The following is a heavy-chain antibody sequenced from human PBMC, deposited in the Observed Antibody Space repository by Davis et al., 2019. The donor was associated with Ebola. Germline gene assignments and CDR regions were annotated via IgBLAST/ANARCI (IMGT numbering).Heavy chain of an antibody. CDR2: ITISSDTI. V-gene: IGHV3-11*04. J-gene: IGHJ4*02. CDR1: SVSIRDYY. D-gene: IGHD3-10*01. CDR3: ARGYGSGRHFDY. Sequence: LSLTCTVSSVSIRDYYWRWVLQAPGKGLEWISYITISSDTIYYADSVKGRFTISRDNAKNSLYLQMNSLTDEDTAIYYCARGYGSGRHFDYWGQGTLVTVSS.